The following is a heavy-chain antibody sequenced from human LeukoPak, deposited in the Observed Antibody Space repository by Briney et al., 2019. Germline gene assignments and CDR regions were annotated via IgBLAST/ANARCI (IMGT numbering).Heavy chain of an antibody. J-gene: IGHJ5*02. CDR1: GYTFTSYA. D-gene: IGHD1-26*01. V-gene: IGHV1-3*01. CDR3: ARHYSGNSGWFDP. Sequence: ASVKVSCKASGYTFTSYAIHWVRQAPGQRLEWMGWINAGYGNTKYSQTFQGRVTITRDTSANTAYMDLGSLRSEDTAVYYCARHYSGNSGWFDPWGQGTLVTVSS. CDR2: INAGYGNT.